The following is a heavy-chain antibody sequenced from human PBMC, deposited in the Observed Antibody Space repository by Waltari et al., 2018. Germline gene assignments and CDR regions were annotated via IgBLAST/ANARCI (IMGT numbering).Heavy chain of an antibody. CDR2: IYYSGST. V-gene: IGHV4-59*01. CDR3: ARVLYYDSSVYAFDI. J-gene: IGHJ3*02. D-gene: IGHD3-22*01. Sequence: QVQLQESGPGLVKPSETLSLTCTVSGGSISSYSWSWIRQTPGKGLELIGYIYYSGSTNYNPSLKSRVTISVDTSKNQFSLKLSSVTAADTAVYYCARVLYYDSSVYAFDIWGQGTMVTVSS. CDR1: GGSISSYS.